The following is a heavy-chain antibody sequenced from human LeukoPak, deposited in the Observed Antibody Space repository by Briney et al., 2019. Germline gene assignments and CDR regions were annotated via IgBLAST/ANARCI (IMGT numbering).Heavy chain of an antibody. D-gene: IGHD6-19*01. CDR3: ARDKAPVIAVAGLFDY. V-gene: IGHV3-33*01. Sequence: GGSLRLSCAASGFTFSSYGMHWVRQAPGKGLEWVAVTWYDGSNKYYADSVKGRFTISRDNSKNTLYLQMNSLRAEDTAVYYCARDKAPVIAVAGLFDYWGQGTLVTVSS. CDR1: GFTFSSYG. J-gene: IGHJ4*02. CDR2: TWYDGSNK.